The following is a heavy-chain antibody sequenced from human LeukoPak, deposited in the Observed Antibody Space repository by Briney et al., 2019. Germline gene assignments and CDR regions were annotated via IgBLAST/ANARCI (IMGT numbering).Heavy chain of an antibody. CDR1: GGSISSYY. D-gene: IGHD7-27*01. CDR2: IYYSGST. Sequence: PSETLSLTCTVSGGSISSYYWSWIRQPPGKGLEWIGYIYYSGSTNYHPSLKSRVTISVDTSKNQFSLKLSSVTAADTAVYYCARDTRYWGSDYWGQGTLVTVSS. J-gene: IGHJ4*02. V-gene: IGHV4-59*01. CDR3: ARDTRYWGSDY.